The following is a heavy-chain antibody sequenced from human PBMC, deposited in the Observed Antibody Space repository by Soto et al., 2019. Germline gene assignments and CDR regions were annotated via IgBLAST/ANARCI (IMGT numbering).Heavy chain of an antibody. Sequence: EASVKVSCKASGYTFTSYAMHWVRQAPGQRLEWMGWINAGNGNTKYSQKFQGRVTITRDTSASTAYMELSSLRSEDTAVYYCARVRGYYGSGSSYYYYGMDVWGQGTTVTVSS. CDR2: INAGNGNT. CDR1: GYTFTSYA. V-gene: IGHV1-3*01. J-gene: IGHJ6*02. CDR3: ARVRGYYGSGSSYYYYGMDV. D-gene: IGHD3-10*01.